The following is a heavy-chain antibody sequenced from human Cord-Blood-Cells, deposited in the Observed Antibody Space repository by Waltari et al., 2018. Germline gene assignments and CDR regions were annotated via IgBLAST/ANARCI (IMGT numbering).Heavy chain of an antibody. D-gene: IGHD3-16*01. CDR2: IKQEGSEK. CDR1: GFNFRSYW. V-gene: IGHV3-7*01. CDR3: ARLGIGDAFDI. J-gene: IGHJ3*02. Sequence: EVQLVESGGGFVQPGGSLRLSCAASGFNFRSYWMSWVRQAPGKGREWVAKIKQEGSEKYYVDSVKGRFTISRDNAKNSLYLQMNSLRAEDTAVYYCARLGIGDAFDIWGQGTMVTVSS.